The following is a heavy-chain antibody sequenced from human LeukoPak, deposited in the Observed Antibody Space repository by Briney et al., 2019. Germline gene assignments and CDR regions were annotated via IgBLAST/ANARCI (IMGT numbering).Heavy chain of an antibody. J-gene: IGHJ4*02. CDR3: ARYPTGGVTVYYFDY. V-gene: IGHV3-21*01. CDR2: ISSSSSYI. D-gene: IGHD3-16*02. CDR1: GFTFSSYS. Sequence: GGSLRLSCAASGFTFSSYSMNWVRQAPGKGLEWVSSISSSSSYIYYADSVKGRFTISRDNAKNSLYLQMNSLRAEDTAVYYCARYPTGGVTVYYFDYWGQGTLVTVSS.